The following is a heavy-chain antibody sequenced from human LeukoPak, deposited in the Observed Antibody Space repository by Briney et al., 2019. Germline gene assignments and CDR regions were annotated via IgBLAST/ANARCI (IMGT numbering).Heavy chain of an antibody. V-gene: IGHV3-48*01. J-gene: IGHJ4*02. CDR3: ARSHPSDTSGWSNPYFDK. Sequence: GQSLRPACAASGLTFSSYSMNWVRQPAGKLLEWVASISSSRSTIYYADSVKGRFPISRDNSKNTLYFQMTSLGVEDTALYYCARSHPSDTSGWSNPYFDKWGQGTLVTVSS. CDR2: ISSSRSTI. D-gene: IGHD3-22*01. CDR1: GLTFSSYS.